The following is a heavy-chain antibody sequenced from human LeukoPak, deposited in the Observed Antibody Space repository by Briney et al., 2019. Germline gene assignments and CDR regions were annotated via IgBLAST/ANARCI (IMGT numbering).Heavy chain of an antibody. J-gene: IGHJ1*01. CDR3: ARPPYSSIQGIQYFQH. CDR2: IYHSGST. CDR1: GGSISSGGYY. Sequence: PSETLSLTCTVSGGSISSGGYYWSWIRQPPGKGLEWIGYIYHSGSTYYNPSLKSRVTISVDRSKNQFSLKLSSVTAADTAVYYCARPPYSSIQGIQYFQHWGQGTLVTVSS. V-gene: IGHV4-30-2*01. D-gene: IGHD6-13*01.